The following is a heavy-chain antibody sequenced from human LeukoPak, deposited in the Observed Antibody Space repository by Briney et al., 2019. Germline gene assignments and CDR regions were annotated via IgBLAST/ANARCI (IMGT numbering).Heavy chain of an antibody. CDR2: INPNSGDT. CDR1: GYTFTDYD. V-gene: IGHV1-2*02. J-gene: IGHJ4*02. D-gene: IGHD4-23*01. Sequence: GASVKVSCKASGYTFTDYDVHWVRQAPGQGPEWMGWINPNSGDTKYAQKFQGRVTMTRDTSINTAYMDLTRLRSDDTAIYYCARGRWSDSWGQGTLVTVSS. CDR3: ARGRWSDS.